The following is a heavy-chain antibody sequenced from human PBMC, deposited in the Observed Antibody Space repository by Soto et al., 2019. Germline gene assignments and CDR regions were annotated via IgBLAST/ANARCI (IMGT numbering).Heavy chain of an antibody. CDR2: INGYNGNT. Sequence: QVQLVQSGAEVKKPGASVKVSCKASGYTFSTYGISWVRQAPGQGLEWMGWINGYNGNTSYAPKLQGRITMTTDTSTTAAYTELRSLRSDDTAVYYCARMGAVPYCYYGMDVWGQGTTVTVSS. V-gene: IGHV1-18*01. D-gene: IGHD3-16*01. CDR1: GYTFSTYG. CDR3: ARMGAVPYCYYGMDV. J-gene: IGHJ6*02.